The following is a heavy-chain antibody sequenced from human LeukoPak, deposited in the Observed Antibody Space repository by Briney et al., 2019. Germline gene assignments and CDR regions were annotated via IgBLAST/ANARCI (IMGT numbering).Heavy chain of an antibody. J-gene: IGHJ3*02. CDR1: GYTFTGYY. D-gene: IGHD2-15*01. CDR3: ARGTIVDDAFDI. V-gene: IGHV1-2*02. Sequence: ASVKVSCKASGYTFTGYYMHWVRQAPGQGLEWMGWINPNSGDTNYAQKFQGRVTMTRDTSISTAYMELSRLRSDDTAVYYCARGTIVDDAFDIWGQGTMVTVSS. CDR2: INPNSGDT.